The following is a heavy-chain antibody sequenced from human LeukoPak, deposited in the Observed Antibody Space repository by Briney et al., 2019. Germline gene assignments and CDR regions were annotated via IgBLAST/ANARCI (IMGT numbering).Heavy chain of an antibody. J-gene: IGHJ5*02. D-gene: IGHD3-3*01. CDR3: ARAYDFWALNWFDP. V-gene: IGHV4-39*01. CDR2: IYYSGST. CDR1: GGSISSSSYY. Sequence: PSETLSLTCTVSGGSISSSSYYWGWIRQPPGKGLEWIGSIYYSGSTYNTPSIKSRVTISVDTSKNQFSLKLSSVTAADTAVYYCARAYDFWALNWFDPWGQGTLVTVSS.